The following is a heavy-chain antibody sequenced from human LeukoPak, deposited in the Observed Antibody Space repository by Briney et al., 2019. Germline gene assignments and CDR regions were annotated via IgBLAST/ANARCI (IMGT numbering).Heavy chain of an antibody. CDR1: GGSISSSNW. J-gene: IGHJ5*02. D-gene: IGHD2-2*02. Sequence: PSXTLXLTCAVSGGSISSSNWWSWVRQPPGKGLEWIGSIFYSGSTYYNPSLKSRVTMSVDTSKNQFSLKLSSVTAADTALYYCARQGPSLGYCSSTSCYTRFDPWGQGTLVTVSS. CDR2: IFYSGST. CDR3: ARQGPSLGYCSSTSCYTRFDP. V-gene: IGHV4-4*02.